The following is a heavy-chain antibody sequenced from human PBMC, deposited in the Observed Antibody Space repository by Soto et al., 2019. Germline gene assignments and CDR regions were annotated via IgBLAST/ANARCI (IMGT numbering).Heavy chain of an antibody. CDR3: AREKYGGYFDY. Sequence: ASVKVSCKASGYTFTSYGISWVRQAPGQGLEWMGWISAYNGNTNYAQMLQGRVTMTTDTSTSTAYMELSSLRSEDTAVYYCAREKYGGYFDYWGQGTLVTVSS. CDR1: GYTFTSYG. J-gene: IGHJ4*02. D-gene: IGHD2-15*01. CDR2: ISAYNGNT. V-gene: IGHV1-18*01.